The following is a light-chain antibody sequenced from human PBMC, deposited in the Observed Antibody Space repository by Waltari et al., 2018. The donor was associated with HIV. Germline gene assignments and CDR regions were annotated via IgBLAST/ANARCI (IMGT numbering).Light chain of an antibody. CDR2: WAS. J-gene: IGKJ2*01. Sequence: DIVMTQSPDSLAVSLGARATINCQSSQSVLYSSNNKNYLAWYQQKPGQAPKLLIYWASTRESGVPDRFSGSGSGTDFTLTISSLQAEDVAVYYCQQYYSTPPYTFGQGTKLEIK. CDR1: QSVLYSSNNKNY. V-gene: IGKV4-1*01. CDR3: QQYYSTPPYT.